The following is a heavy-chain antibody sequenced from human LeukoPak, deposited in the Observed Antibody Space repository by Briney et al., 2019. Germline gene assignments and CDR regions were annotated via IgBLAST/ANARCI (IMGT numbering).Heavy chain of an antibody. D-gene: IGHD1-26*01. CDR3: AKSRATDFDY. CDR2: VSGDST. V-gene: IGHV3-43*02. J-gene: IGHJ4*02. Sequence: PGGSLRLSCAASGLTFDDYAMHWVXQAPGKGLEWVSLVSGDSTYYADSVKGRFTISRDNSKNSLYLQMNSLRTEDTALYYCAKSRATDFDYWGQGTLVTVSS. CDR1: GLTFDDYA.